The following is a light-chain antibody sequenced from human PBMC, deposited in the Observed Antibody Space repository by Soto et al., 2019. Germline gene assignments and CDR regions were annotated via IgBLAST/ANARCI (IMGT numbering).Light chain of an antibody. CDR2: GAS. V-gene: IGKV3-20*01. CDR1: QSVSSSY. Sequence: EIVLTQSPGTLSLSPGERATLSSGASQSVSSSYLAWYQQKPGQAPRLLIYGASSRATGIPDRFTGSGSGTDFTLTISRLEPEDFAVYYCQQYGSSPPITFGQGTRLEIK. CDR3: QQYGSSPPIT. J-gene: IGKJ5*01.